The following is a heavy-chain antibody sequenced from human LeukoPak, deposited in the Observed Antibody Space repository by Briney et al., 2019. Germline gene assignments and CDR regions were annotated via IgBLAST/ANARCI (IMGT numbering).Heavy chain of an antibody. V-gene: IGHV3-7*03. CDR3: ARDRNLEYYYDSSGYYSLNYFDY. J-gene: IGHJ4*02. Sequence: QPGGSLRLSCAASGFTFSSYWMSWVRQAPGKGLEWVANIKQDGSEKYYVDSVKGRFTISRDNAKNSPYLQMNSLRAEDTAVYYCARDRNLEYYYDSSGYYSLNYFDYWGQGTLVTVSS. D-gene: IGHD3-22*01. CDR2: IKQDGSEK. CDR1: GFTFSSYW.